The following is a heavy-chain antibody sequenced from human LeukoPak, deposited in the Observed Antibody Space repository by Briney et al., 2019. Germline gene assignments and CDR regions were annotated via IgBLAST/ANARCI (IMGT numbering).Heavy chain of an antibody. J-gene: IGHJ4*02. D-gene: IGHD3-10*02. Sequence: ASVKVSCKASGYTFTSYYMHWVRQAPGQGLEGMGIINPSGGSTSYAQKFQGRVTMTTDTSTNTVYMELRSLKFDDTAVYYCARDGIGIDYVRYFDDWGQGTLVTVSS. CDR2: INPSGGST. CDR1: GYTFTSYY. V-gene: IGHV1-46*01. CDR3: ARDGIGIDYVRYFDD.